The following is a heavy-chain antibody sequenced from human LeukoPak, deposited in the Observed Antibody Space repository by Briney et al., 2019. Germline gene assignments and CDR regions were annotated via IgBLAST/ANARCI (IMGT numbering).Heavy chain of an antibody. Sequence: ASVKVSCKASGYTFTNYGISWVRQAPGQGLEWMGWISGYNGHTNYAQKLQGRVTMTTDTSTSTAYMELRSLRSDDTAVYYCATYIAAAGTVWFDPWGQGTLVTVSS. J-gene: IGHJ5*02. CDR3: ATYIAAAGTVWFDP. CDR1: GYTFTNYG. V-gene: IGHV1-18*01. CDR2: ISGYNGHT. D-gene: IGHD6-13*01.